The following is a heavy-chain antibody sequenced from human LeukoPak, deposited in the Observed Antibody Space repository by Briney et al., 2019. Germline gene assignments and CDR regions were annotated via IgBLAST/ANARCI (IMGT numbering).Heavy chain of an antibody. CDR1: GFTFSSYA. CDR3: ARAPAPYYYDSSGDLGDAFDI. CDR2: ISGSGGST. D-gene: IGHD3-22*01. J-gene: IGHJ3*02. Sequence: GGSLRLSCAASGFTFSSYAMSWVRQAPGKGLEWVSAISGSGGSTYYADSVKGRFTISRDNAKNSLYLQMNSLRDEDTAVYYCARAPAPYYYDSSGDLGDAFDIWGQGTMVTVSS. V-gene: IGHV3-23*01.